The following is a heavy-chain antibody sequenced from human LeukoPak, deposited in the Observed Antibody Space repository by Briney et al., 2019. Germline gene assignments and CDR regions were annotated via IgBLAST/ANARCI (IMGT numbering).Heavy chain of an antibody. J-gene: IGHJ4*02. V-gene: IGHV3-21*01. CDR1: GFTFSSYS. Sequence: PGGSLRLSCAASGFTFSSYSMNWVRQAPGKGLEWVSSISSSSSYIYYADSVKGRFTISRDNAKNSLYLQMNSLRAEDTAVYYCARGHYPHLLGPGYYFDYWGQGTLATVSS. CDR3: ARGHYPHLLGPGYYFDY. CDR2: ISSSSSYI. D-gene: IGHD2-8*02.